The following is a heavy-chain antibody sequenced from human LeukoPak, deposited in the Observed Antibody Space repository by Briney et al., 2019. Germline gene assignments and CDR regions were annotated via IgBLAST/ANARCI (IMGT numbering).Heavy chain of an antibody. CDR3: AREGEYYDSKPSFFDY. CDR1: GFTFDDYG. D-gene: IGHD3-22*01. J-gene: IGHJ4*02. Sequence: GGSLRLSCAASGFTFDDYGMSWVRQAPGKGLEWVSGINWNGGSTGYADSVKGRFTISRGNAKNSLYLQMNSLRAEDTALYYCAREGEYYDSKPSFFDYWGQGTPVTVSS. CDR2: INWNGGST. V-gene: IGHV3-20*04.